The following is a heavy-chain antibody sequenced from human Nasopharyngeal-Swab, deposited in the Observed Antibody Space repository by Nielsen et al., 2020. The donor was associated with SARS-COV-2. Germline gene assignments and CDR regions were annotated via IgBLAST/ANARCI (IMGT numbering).Heavy chain of an antibody. V-gene: IGHV3-33*01. CDR2: IWYDGSTK. D-gene: IGHD3/OR15-3a*01. J-gene: IGHJ4*02. Sequence: VRQAPGKGLEWVAVIWYDGSTKYYTDSVKGRFTISRDNSKNTLYLQMNSPRAEDTAVYYCARDVNDYWTGYLYWGQGALVTVSS. CDR3: ARDVNDYWTGYLY.